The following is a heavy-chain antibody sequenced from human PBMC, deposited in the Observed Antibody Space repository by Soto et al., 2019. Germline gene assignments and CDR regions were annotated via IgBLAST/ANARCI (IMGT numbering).Heavy chain of an antibody. Sequence: EVQLLESGGGLVQPGGSLRLSCTASGFTFNRHAMTWVRQAPGKGLEWVSGLSDSGGSIYYADSVKGRFTISRDNSMITLYLPMKPRRAEDTAVYYCAKVSSAWYAGFFDLWGQGTLVTFSS. V-gene: IGHV3-23*01. D-gene: IGHD2-8*01. J-gene: IGHJ4*02. CDR1: GFTFNRHA. CDR2: LSDSGGSI. CDR3: AKVSSAWYAGFFDL.